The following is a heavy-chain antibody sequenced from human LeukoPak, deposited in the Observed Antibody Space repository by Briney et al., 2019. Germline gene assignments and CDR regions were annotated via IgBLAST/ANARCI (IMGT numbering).Heavy chain of an antibody. Sequence: VASVKVSCKASGYTFTSYDINWVRQATGQGLEWMGWMNPNSGNTGYAQKFQGRVTMTTDTSTSTAYMELRSLRSDDTAVYYCARTVSISTEQQLDRSNDYWGQGTLVTVSS. CDR3: ARTVSISTEQQLDRSNDY. D-gene: IGHD6-13*01. V-gene: IGHV1-8*02. J-gene: IGHJ4*02. CDR1: GYTFTSYD. CDR2: MNPNSGNT.